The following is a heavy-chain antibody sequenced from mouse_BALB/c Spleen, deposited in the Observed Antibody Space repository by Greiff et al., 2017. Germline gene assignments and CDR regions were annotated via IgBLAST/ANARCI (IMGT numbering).Heavy chain of an antibody. Sequence: VQLQQSGAELMKPGASVKISCKATGYTFSSYWIEWVKQRPGHGLEWIGEILPGSGSTNYNEKFKGKATFTADTSSNTAYMQLSSLTSEDSAVYYCARSDYDGYSLDYWGQGTTLTVSS. D-gene: IGHD2-3*01. J-gene: IGHJ2*01. CDR3: ARSDYDGYSLDY. CDR1: GYTFSSYW. CDR2: ILPGSGST. V-gene: IGHV1-9*01.